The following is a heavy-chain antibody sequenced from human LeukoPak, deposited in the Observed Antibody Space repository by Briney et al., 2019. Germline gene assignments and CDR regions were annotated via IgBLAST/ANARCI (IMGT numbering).Heavy chain of an antibody. CDR2: ISWNSGSI. V-gene: IGHV3-9*01. J-gene: IGHJ6*02. Sequence: GGSLRLSCAASGFTFDDYAMHWVRQAPGKGLEWVSGISWNSGSIGYADSVKGRFTISRDNAKNSLYLQMNSLSAEDTALYYCAKVVTMVRGVTIPAYYYGMDVWGQGTTVTVSS. D-gene: IGHD3-10*01. CDR1: GFTFDDYA. CDR3: AKVVTMVRGVTIPAYYYGMDV.